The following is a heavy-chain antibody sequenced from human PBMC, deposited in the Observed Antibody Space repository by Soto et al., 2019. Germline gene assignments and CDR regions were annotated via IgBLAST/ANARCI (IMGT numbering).Heavy chain of an antibody. J-gene: IGHJ4*02. V-gene: IGHV1-2*02. Sequence: GASVKVSCKASGYSFIDYYMHWVRQAPGQGFEWMGRISPKSGGTNYAQRFEGRVAMTWDTSLNTAYMELSSLISEDTAVYYCARPPGYISDWYYFDLWGQGTLVTVSS. CDR3: ARPPGYISDWYYFDL. D-gene: IGHD3-9*01. CDR2: ISPKSGGT. CDR1: GYSFIDYY.